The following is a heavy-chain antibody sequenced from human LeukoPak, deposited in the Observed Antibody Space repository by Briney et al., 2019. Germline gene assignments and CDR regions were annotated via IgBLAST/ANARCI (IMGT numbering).Heavy chain of an antibody. D-gene: IGHD4-17*01. V-gene: IGHV1-46*01. CDR3: ARDTTVTNYYYYGMDV. J-gene: IGHJ6*02. Sequence: GASAKVSCKASGYTFTSYYMHWVRQAPGQGLEWMGIINPSGGSTSYAQKFQGRVTMTRDTSTSTVYMELSSLRSEDTAVYYCARDTTVTNYYYYGMDVWGQGTTVTVSS. CDR2: INPSGGST. CDR1: GYTFTSYY.